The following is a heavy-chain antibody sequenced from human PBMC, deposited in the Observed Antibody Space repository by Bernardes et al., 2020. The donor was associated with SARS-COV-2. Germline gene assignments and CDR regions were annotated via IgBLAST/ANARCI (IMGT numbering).Heavy chain of an antibody. J-gene: IGHJ5*02. CDR3: ARHRQLWPNNWFDP. CDR2: IYYSGST. CDR1: GGSISSSSYY. D-gene: IGHD5-18*01. Sequence: SETLSLTCTVSGGSISSSSYYWGWIRQPPGKGLEWIGSIYYSGSTYYNPSLKSRVTISVDTSKNQFSLKLSSVTAADTAVYYCARHRQLWPNNWFDPWGQGTLVTVSS. V-gene: IGHV4-39*01.